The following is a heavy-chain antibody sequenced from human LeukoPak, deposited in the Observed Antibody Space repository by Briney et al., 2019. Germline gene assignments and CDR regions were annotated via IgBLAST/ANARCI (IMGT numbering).Heavy chain of an antibody. CDR3: ASLLTPYHGSGGGGMDV. V-gene: IGHV3-74*01. Sequence: GGSVRLSCAASGFTFSTHWMYWVRQAPGKEFVWVSRISGDGSLTSYADSVRGRFTISRDNAKETLYLQMTSLRVEDTAVYSCASLLTPYHGSGGGGMDVWGQGTTVTVSS. CDR1: GFTFSTHW. J-gene: IGHJ6*02. CDR2: ISGDGSLT. D-gene: IGHD3-10*01.